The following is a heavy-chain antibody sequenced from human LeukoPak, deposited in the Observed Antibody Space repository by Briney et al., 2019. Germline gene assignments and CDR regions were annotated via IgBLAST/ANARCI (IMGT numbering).Heavy chain of an antibody. CDR1: GYTFNTYG. CDR3: ARSEKAFCGGVCDNYHMDV. V-gene: IGHV1-18*01. J-gene: IGHJ6*03. CDR2: ISGYNGKT. D-gene: IGHD2-21*02. Sequence: ASVKVSCKASGYTFNTYGITWVRQAPGQGLEWMGWISGYNGKTKYAQKLQDRVTMTTDTSTTTAYMELRSLRSDDTAVYYCARSEKAFCGGVCDNYHMDVWGKGTTVTVSS.